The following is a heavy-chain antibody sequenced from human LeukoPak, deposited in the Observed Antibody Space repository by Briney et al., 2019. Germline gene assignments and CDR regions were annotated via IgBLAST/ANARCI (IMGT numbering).Heavy chain of an antibody. V-gene: IGHV1-69*13. CDR1: GGTLSSYA. CDR3: VYGDYGAMGMDV. D-gene: IGHD4-17*01. Sequence: GASVKVSCKASGGTLSSYAISWGRQGPGQGLEWVGGIIPIFGTANYAQKFQGRVTITADESTSTAYMELSSLRSEDTAVYYCVYGDYGAMGMDVWGQGTTVTVSS. J-gene: IGHJ6*02. CDR2: IIPIFGTA.